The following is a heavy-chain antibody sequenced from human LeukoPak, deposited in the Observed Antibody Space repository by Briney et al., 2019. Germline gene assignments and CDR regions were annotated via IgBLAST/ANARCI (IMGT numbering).Heavy chain of an antibody. Sequence: PSETLSLTCTVSGGSISSGDYYWSWIRQPPGKGLEWIGYIYYSGSTYYDPSLKSRVTISVDTSKNQFSLKLSSVTAADTAVYYCARHLPDGGATDAFDIWGQGAMVTVSS. D-gene: IGHD1-26*01. V-gene: IGHV4-30-4*08. CDR1: GGSISSGDYY. CDR3: ARHLPDGGATDAFDI. J-gene: IGHJ3*02. CDR2: IYYSGST.